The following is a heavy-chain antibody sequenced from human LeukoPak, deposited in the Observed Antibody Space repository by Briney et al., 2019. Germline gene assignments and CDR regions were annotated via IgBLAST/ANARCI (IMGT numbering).Heavy chain of an antibody. CDR1: GYTFTGYY. D-gene: IGHD6-19*01. V-gene: IGHV1-2*02. CDR3: ARAYSSGWYYFDY. Sequence: ASVKVSCKASGYTFTGYYMHWVRQAPGQGLEWMGWINPNSGGTNYAQKFQGRVTMTRDTSISTAYMELSRLRSDDTAVYYCARAYSSGWYYFDYWDQGTLVTVSS. J-gene: IGHJ4*02. CDR2: INPNSGGT.